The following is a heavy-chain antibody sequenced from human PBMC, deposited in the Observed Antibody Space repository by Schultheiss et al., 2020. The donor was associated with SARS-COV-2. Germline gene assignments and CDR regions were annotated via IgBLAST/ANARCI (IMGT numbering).Heavy chain of an antibody. J-gene: IGHJ4*02. Sequence: GGSLRLSCAASGFTFSSYSMNWVRQAPGKGLEWVANIKQDGSEKYYVDSVKGRFTISRDNAKNSLYLQMNSLRAEDTAVYYCASTADFDYWGQGTLVTVSS. V-gene: IGHV3-7*01. CDR3: ASTADFDY. CDR2: IKQDGSEK. CDR1: GFTFSSYS.